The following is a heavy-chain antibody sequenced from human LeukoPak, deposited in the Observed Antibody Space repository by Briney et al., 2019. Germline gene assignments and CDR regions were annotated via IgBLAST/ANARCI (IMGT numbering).Heavy chain of an antibody. CDR2: IGTAGDT. D-gene: IGHD5-18*01. CDR3: ARGGYAGAFDI. CDR1: GFTLSSYD. J-gene: IGHJ3*02. Sequence: GGSLRLSCAASGFTLSSYDMHWVRQATGKGLEWVSAIGTAGDTYYPGSVKGRFTISRENAKNSLYLQMNSLRAGDTAVYYCARGGYAGAFDIWGRGTMVTVSS. V-gene: IGHV3-13*01.